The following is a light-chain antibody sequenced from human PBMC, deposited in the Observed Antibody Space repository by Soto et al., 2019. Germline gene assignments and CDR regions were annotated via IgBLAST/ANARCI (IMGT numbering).Light chain of an antibody. V-gene: IGKV3-15*01. CDR3: RQSYVWPPYT. Sequence: VLTQSPATLSLSPGERATLSCRASQSIRTNLAWFQQKPGQPPRLLIYDATPRATGLPARVSGSGSETDLTLTTSSLESEDIAVYYCRQSYVWPPYTFGQGTRLEMK. CDR2: DAT. CDR1: QSIRTN. J-gene: IGKJ2*01.